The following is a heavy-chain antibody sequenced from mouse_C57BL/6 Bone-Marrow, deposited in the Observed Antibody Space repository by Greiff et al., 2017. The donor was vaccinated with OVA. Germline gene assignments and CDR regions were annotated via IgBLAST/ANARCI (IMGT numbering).Heavy chain of an antibody. CDR3: ARCYDGYWAWFAY. D-gene: IGHD2-3*01. V-gene: IGHV5-4*03. CDR1: GFTFSSYA. CDR2: ISDGGSYT. Sequence: EVKVVESGGGLVKPGGSLKLSCAASGFTFSSYAMSWVRQTPEKRLEWVATISDGGSYTYYPDNVKGRFTISRDNAKNNLYLQMSHLKSEDTAMYYCARCYDGYWAWFAYWGQGTLVTVSA. J-gene: IGHJ3*01.